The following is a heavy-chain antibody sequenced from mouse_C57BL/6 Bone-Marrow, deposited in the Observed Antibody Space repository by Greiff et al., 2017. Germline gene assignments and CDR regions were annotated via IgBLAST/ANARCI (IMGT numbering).Heavy chain of an antibody. CDR3: ARHEDYYSNYDYYAMDY. J-gene: IGHJ4*01. Sequence: EVKLEESGGDLVKPGGSLKLSCAASGYTFSSYGMSWVRQTPDKRLEWVATISSGGSYTYYPDSVKGRFTISRDNAKTTLYLQMSSLKSEDTAMYYCARHEDYYSNYDYYAMDYWGQGTSVTVSS. CDR1: GYTFSSYG. D-gene: IGHD2-5*01. CDR2: ISSGGSYT. V-gene: IGHV5-6*01.